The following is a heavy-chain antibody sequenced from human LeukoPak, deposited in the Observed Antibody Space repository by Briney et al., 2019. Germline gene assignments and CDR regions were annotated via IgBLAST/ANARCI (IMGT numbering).Heavy chain of an antibody. CDR1: GGSFSGYY. CDR2: INHSGST. V-gene: IGHV4-34*01. J-gene: IGHJ4*02. Sequence: SETLSLTCAVYGGSFSGYYWSWIRQPPGKGLEWIGEINHSGSTNYNPSLKSRVTISVDTSKNQFYLKLSSVTAADTAVYYCASRDPKGRDYWGQGTLVTVSS. D-gene: IGHD3-10*01. CDR3: ASRDPKGRDY.